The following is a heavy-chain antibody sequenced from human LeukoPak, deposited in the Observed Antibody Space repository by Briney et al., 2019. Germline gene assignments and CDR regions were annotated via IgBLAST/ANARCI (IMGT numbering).Heavy chain of an antibody. V-gene: IGHV3-73*01. CDR1: GFILSDSA. D-gene: IGHD4-23*01. J-gene: IGHJ5*01. CDR2: IRSKTNSYAT. Sequence: GGSLRLSCAASGFILSDSAIQWVRQAAGKGREWVGRIRSKTNSYATAYGASEKGRFGFSREASKNTASLQMNSLKIEDTALYYCTGGNDSWGQGTLVTVSS. CDR3: TGGNDS.